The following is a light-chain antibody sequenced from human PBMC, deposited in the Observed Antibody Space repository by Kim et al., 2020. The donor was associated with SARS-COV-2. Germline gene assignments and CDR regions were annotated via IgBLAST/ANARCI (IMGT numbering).Light chain of an antibody. CDR1: QSLLHRNGYSY. CDR3: AQALHIPRT. CDR2: LGS. Sequence: PASISCRSSQSLLHRNGYSYLDSYLQKPGQSPQLLIYLGSNRASAVPDRFSGIGSGTDFTLKISRVVADGIGVYYCAQALHIPRTFGQGTKVDIK. J-gene: IGKJ1*01. V-gene: IGKV2-28*01.